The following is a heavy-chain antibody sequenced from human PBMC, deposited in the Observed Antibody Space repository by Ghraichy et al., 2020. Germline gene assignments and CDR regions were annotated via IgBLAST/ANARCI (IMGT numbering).Heavy chain of an antibody. CDR3: ARDPAMETGGAFDI. D-gene: IGHD1-14*01. V-gene: IGHV3-7*01. J-gene: IGHJ3*02. Sequence: GGSLRLSCAASGFTFSSYWMSWVRQAPGKGLEWVANIKQDGSEKYYVDSVKGRFTISRDNAKNSLYLQMNSLRAEDTAVYYCARDPAMETGGAFDIWGQGTMVTVSS. CDR2: IKQDGSEK. CDR1: GFTFSSYW.